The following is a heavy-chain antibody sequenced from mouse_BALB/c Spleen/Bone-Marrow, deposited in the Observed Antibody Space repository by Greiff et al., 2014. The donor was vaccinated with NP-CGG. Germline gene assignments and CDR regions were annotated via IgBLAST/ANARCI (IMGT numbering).Heavy chain of an antibody. CDR3: ARDLSTMITTGFAY. Sequence: QVQLKESGPGLVAPSQSLSITCTASGFSLTSYGVHWVRQPPGKGLEWLGVIWAGGSTNYNSALMSRLSISKDNSKSQVFLKMNSQQTDDTAMYYCARDLSTMITTGFAYWGQGTLVTVSA. CDR2: IWAGGST. J-gene: IGHJ3*01. CDR1: GFSLTSYG. D-gene: IGHD2-4*01. V-gene: IGHV2-9*02.